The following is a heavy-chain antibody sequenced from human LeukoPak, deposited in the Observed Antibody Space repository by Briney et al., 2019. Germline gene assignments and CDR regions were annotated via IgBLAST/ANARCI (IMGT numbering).Heavy chain of an antibody. D-gene: IGHD3-10*01. CDR1: GGSFSGYY. V-gene: IGHV4-34*01. J-gene: IGHJ3*02. Sequence: PSETLSLTCAVYGGSFSGYYWSWIRQPPGKGLEWIGEINHSGSTNYNPSLKSRVTISVDTSKNQFSLKLSSVTAADTAVYYCARSDGYGLVGIWGQGTMVTVSA. CDR2: INHSGST. CDR3: ARSDGYGLVGI.